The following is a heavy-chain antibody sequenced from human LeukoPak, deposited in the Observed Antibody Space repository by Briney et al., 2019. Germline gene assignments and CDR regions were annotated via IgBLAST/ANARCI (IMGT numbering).Heavy chain of an antibody. CDR3: ASGDVFDY. Sequence: GGSLRLSCAASGFTFSSSWMSWVRQAPGKGLEWVANINQDGSVKHCVASLKGRFTISRDNAKNSLFLQMTSLRAEDTAVYFCASGDVFDYWGQGTLVTVSS. D-gene: IGHD4-17*01. CDR1: GFTFSSSW. J-gene: IGHJ4*02. CDR2: INQDGSVK. V-gene: IGHV3-7*01.